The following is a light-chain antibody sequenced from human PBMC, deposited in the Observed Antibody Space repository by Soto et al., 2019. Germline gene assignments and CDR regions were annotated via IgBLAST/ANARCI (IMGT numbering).Light chain of an antibody. Sequence: VLTQSPGTLSLSPGERATLSCRASQSVSSSYLAWYQQKPGQAPRLLIYGASSRATGIPDRFSGSGSGTDFTLTISRLEPEDFAVYYCQQYGSSLSTTFGQGTRLEI. CDR2: GAS. J-gene: IGKJ5*01. V-gene: IGKV3-20*01. CDR3: QQYGSSLSTT. CDR1: QSVSSSY.